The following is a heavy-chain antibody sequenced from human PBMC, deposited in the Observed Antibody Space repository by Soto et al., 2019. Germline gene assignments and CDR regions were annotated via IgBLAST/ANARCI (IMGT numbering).Heavy chain of an antibody. V-gene: IGHV1-69*02. CDR3: ATLTQYYYDSSGQVDY. CDR1: GGTFNSYT. CDR2: IIPILGIA. D-gene: IGHD3-22*01. Sequence: QVQLVQSGAEVKKPGSSVKVSCKASGGTFNSYTISWVRQAPGQGLEWMGRIIPILGIANYAQKFQGRVTITADKSTSTAYMELSSLRSEDTAVYYCATLTQYYYDSSGQVDYWGQATLVTVSS. J-gene: IGHJ4*02.